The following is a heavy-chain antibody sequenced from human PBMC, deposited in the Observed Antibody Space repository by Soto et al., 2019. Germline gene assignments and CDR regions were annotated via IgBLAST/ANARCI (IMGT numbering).Heavy chain of an antibody. CDR3: ARETSSSWSDYYGMDV. CDR1: GYTFTIYY. V-gene: IGHV1-46*01. Sequence: ASVKVSCTAFGYTFTIYYMHWVRKAPGQGLEWMGIINPSGGSTRYEQQFPGRVTMTRDTSTSTVYMELRSRRSEVTAVYYCARETSSSWSDYYGMDVWGQGATVTVSS. J-gene: IGHJ6*02. D-gene: IGHD6-13*01. CDR2: INPSGGST.